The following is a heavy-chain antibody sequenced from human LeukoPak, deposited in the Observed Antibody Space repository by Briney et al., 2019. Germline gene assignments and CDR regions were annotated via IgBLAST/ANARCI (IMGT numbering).Heavy chain of an antibody. D-gene: IGHD2-2*02. CDR2: INPNSGGT. V-gene: IGHV1-2*02. J-gene: IGHJ4*02. CDR3: ARRLVGYCSSTSCYIPNY. CDR1: GYTFTGYY. Sequence: VASVKASCKASGYTFTGYYMHWVRQAPGQGLEWMGWINPNSGGTNYAQKFQGRVTMTRDTSISTAYMELSRLRSDDTAVYYCARRLVGYCSSTSCYIPNYWGQGTLVTVSS.